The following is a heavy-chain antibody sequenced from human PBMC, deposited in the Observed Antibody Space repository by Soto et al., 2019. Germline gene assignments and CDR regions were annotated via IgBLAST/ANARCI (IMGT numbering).Heavy chain of an antibody. CDR3: VRGISLKVDVQRYAPGTSYFDS. V-gene: IGHV4-34*02. J-gene: IGHJ4*02. CDR2: INHSGST. D-gene: IGHD3-22*01. CDR1: GGSFSPYY. Sequence: QVQLQQWGAGLLKPSETLSLTCAVYGGSFSPYYWTWIRQPPGKGLEWIGEINHSGSTNQHPSLKSRLSILVDTSKNLFSLKLRSVTAADTAVYYCVRGISLKVDVQRYAPGTSYFDSWGQGTLVTVSS.